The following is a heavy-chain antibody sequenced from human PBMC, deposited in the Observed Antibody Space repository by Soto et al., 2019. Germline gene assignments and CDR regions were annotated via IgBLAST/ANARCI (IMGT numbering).Heavy chain of an antibody. Sequence: QLQLQESGPGLVKPSETLSLTCTVSGGSISSSSYYWGWIRQPPGKGLEWIGSIYYSGSTYYNPSLKSRVTISVDTSKNQFSLKLSSVTAADTAVYYCARHGSGTQWFTWGQGTLVTVSS. CDR2: IYYSGST. CDR1: GGSISSSSYY. CDR3: ARHGSGTQWFT. J-gene: IGHJ4*02. D-gene: IGHD3-10*01. V-gene: IGHV4-39*01.